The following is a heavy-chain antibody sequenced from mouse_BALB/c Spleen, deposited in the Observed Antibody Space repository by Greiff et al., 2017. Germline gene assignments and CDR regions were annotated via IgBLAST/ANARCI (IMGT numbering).Heavy chain of an antibody. D-gene: IGHD6-1*01. CDR2: IYPGSGST. CDR1: GYSFTSYW. J-gene: IGHJ1*01. V-gene: IGHV1-55*01. Sequence: QVQLQQPGAELVRPGASVKLSCKASGYSFTSYWINWVKLRPGQGLEWIGDIYPGSGSTNYNEKFKSKATLTVDTSSSTAYMQLSSLASEDSALYYCARSGASYDWYFDVWGAGTTVTVSS. CDR3: ARSGASYDWYFDV.